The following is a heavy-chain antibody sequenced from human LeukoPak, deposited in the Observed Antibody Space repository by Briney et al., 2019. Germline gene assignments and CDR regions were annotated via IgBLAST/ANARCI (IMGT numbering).Heavy chain of an antibody. Sequence: SETQSLLCSVSGGSITSGSHFWGWIRQPPGKGLEWIGSMYYSGSTYYSPSLQSRVTISVDTSNNQFSLKLSSVTAADTAVYYCARHLAVAGTHWGQGTLVTVSS. V-gene: IGHV4-39*01. D-gene: IGHD6-19*01. J-gene: IGHJ4*02. CDR2: MYYSGST. CDR3: ARHLAVAGTH. CDR1: GGSITSGSHF.